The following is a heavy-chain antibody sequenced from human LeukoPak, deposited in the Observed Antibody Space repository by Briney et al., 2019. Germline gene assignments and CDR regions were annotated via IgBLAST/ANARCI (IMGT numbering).Heavy chain of an antibody. Sequence: SETLTLTCTVSDDSISTNSYYWSWIRQPPGKGLECIGTLHFSGNPYYSPSLNSRISISVDTSKKQFSLKLRSVTATDTAVYYCTRGGDPYKVGNFWGQGTLVTVSS. CDR1: DDSISTNSYY. V-gene: IGHV4-39*01. D-gene: IGHD2-21*01. CDR2: LHFSGNP. CDR3: TRGGDPYKVGNF. J-gene: IGHJ4*02.